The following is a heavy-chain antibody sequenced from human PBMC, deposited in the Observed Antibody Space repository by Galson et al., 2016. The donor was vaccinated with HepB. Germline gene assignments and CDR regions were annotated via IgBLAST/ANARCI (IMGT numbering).Heavy chain of an antibody. CDR2: ISSYTGTT. Sequence: SLRLSCAASGFTFSNYAMSWVRQAPGKGLEWVSVISSYTGTTDYADSVKGRFTISRDNSKNTLFLQMNSLEASDTAMYFCARHGFRMRGFSPDFWGQGTLVTVSS. CDR1: GFTFSNYA. D-gene: IGHD3-10*01. V-gene: IGHV3-23*01. CDR3: ARHGFRMRGFSPDF. J-gene: IGHJ4*02.